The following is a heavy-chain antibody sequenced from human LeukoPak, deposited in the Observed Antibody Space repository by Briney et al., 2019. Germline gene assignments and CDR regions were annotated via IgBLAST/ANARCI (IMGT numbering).Heavy chain of an antibody. Sequence: GGSLRLSCAASGFTFSNHAMNWVRQAPGKGLEWVSYISSSSSAIYYADSVKGRFTISRDNAKNSLYLQMNSLRDEDTAVYYCARDVPYSSSGLENDYWGQGTLVTVSS. V-gene: IGHV3-48*02. CDR3: ARDVPYSSSGLENDY. J-gene: IGHJ4*02. D-gene: IGHD6-13*01. CDR2: ISSSSSAI. CDR1: GFTFSNHA.